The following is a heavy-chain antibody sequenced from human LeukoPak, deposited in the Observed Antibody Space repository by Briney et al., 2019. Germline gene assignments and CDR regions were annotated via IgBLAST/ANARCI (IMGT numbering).Heavy chain of an antibody. V-gene: IGHV4-34*01. J-gene: IGHJ4*02. D-gene: IGHD3-10*01. Sequence: PSETLSLTCAVYGGSFSGYYWSWIRQPPGKGLEWIGEINHSGSTNYNPSLKSRVTISVDTSKNQFSLKLSSVTAADTAVYYCGSNMVRGVRDYWGQGTLVTVSS. CDR1: GGSFSGYY. CDR2: INHSGST. CDR3: GSNMVRGVRDY.